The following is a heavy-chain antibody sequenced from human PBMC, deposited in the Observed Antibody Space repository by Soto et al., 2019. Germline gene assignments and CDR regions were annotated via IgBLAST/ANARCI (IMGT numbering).Heavy chain of an antibody. CDR1: GGSLSGYY. D-gene: IGHD6-13*01. V-gene: IGHV4-34*01. Sequence: PSETLSLTCAVYGGSLSGYYWSWIRQPPGKGLEWIGEINHSGSTNYNPSLKSRVTISVDTSKNQFSLQLTSVTAEDTAVYYCATSYGNAWYTYWGQGTQVTVSS. J-gene: IGHJ4*02. CDR2: INHSGST. CDR3: ATSYGNAWYTY.